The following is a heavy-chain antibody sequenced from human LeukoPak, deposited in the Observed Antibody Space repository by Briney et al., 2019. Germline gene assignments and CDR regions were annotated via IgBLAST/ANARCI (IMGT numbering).Heavy chain of an antibody. J-gene: IGHJ4*02. CDR1: GYTFTGYY. D-gene: IGHD3-22*01. CDR3: ARGLSYYYDSSGYYGRFGY. V-gene: IGHV1-2*06. CDR2: INPNSGGT. Sequence: GASVKVSCKASGYTFTGYYTHWVRQAPGQGLEWMGRINPNSGGTNYAQKFQGRVTMTRDTSISTAYMELSRLRSDDTAVYYCARGLSYYYDSSGYYGRFGYWGQGTLVTVSS.